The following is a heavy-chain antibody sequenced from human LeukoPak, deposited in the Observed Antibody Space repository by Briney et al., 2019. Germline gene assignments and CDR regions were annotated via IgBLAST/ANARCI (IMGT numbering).Heavy chain of an antibody. CDR2: ISGTGGST. CDR3: ARDLDWILFDY. J-gene: IGHJ4*02. Sequence: GGSLRLSCAASRFTFSSYAMSWVRQAPGKGLEWVSAISGTGGSTYYADSVRGRFTISRDNAKNTLFLQMNSLSAEDTAVYYCARDLDWILFDYWGQGTLVTVSS. CDR1: RFTFSSYA. D-gene: IGHD3-9*01. V-gene: IGHV3-23*01.